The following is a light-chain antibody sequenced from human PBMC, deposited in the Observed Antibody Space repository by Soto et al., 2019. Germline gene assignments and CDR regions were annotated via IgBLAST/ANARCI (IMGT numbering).Light chain of an antibody. J-gene: IGLJ3*02. CDR1: SSNIGRNF. Sequence: QAVVSQPPSASGTPGQRVTVSCSGRSSNIGRNFVYWYQQFPGTAPKLLIFKNDQRPSGVPDRFSGSKSGTSASLAISGLWSEDEADYYCATWDASLSGWVFGGGTKLTVL. CDR2: KND. V-gene: IGLV1-47*03. CDR3: ATWDASLSGWV.